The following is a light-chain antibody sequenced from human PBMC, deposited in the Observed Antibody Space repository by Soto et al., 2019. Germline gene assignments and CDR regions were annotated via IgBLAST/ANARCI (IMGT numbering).Light chain of an antibody. Sequence: QMTQYPSSLSASVGASVTINCRARQTIRKCLNWYQQKPGKAPKLLIYGSSTLQNGFPSRFSGTGSATDFTLTISSLQPEDFAIYYCQQSYTPPRTFGQGTKVEV. CDR2: GSS. J-gene: IGKJ1*01. V-gene: IGKV1-39*01. CDR3: QQSYTPPRT. CDR1: QTIRKC.